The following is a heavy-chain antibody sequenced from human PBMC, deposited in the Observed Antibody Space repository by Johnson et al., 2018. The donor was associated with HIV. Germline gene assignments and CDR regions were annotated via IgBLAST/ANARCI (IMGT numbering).Heavy chain of an antibody. CDR2: IYSGGST. J-gene: IGHJ3*02. CDR3: ARASSGYYSAAFDI. Sequence: VQVVESGGGLVQPGGSLRLSCAASGFTVSSNYMSWVRQAPGKGLEWVSVIYSGGSTYYADSVKGRFTISRDNSKNTRYLQMNSLRAEDTAVYYCARASSGYYSAAFDIWGQGTMVTVSS. D-gene: IGHD3-22*01. V-gene: IGHV3-66*02. CDR1: GFTVSSNY.